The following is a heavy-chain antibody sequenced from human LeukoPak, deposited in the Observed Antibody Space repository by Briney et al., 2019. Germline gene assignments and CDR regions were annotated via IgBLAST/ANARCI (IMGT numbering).Heavy chain of an antibody. CDR2: IWYDGSNK. D-gene: IGHD6-13*01. CDR3: ARDTPYSSSWFPWYYGMDV. V-gene: IGHV3-33*01. CDR1: GFTFSSYG. Sequence: PGGSLRLSCAASGFTFSSYGMHWVRQAPGKGLEWVAVIWYDGSNKYYADSVKGRFTISRDNSKNTLYLQMNSLRAEDTAVYYCARDTPYSSSWFPWYYGMDVWGQGTTVTVSS. J-gene: IGHJ6*02.